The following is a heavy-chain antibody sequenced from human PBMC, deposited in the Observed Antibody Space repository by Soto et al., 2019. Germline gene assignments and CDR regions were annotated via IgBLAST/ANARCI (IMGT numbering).Heavy chain of an antibody. V-gene: IGHV4-4*02. CDR2: IYHRGTT. Sequence: QVLLQESGPGLVKPSGTLSLTCAVSSGSISSSNWWSWVRQSPGQGLEWIREIYHRGTTNYNPSLTRRVTISVDKSKNQFSSKLSAVTGADTAVYYCASLIAVANYWGQGSLVTVSS. CDR1: SGSISSSNW. J-gene: IGHJ4*02. CDR3: ASLIAVANY. D-gene: IGHD6-19*01.